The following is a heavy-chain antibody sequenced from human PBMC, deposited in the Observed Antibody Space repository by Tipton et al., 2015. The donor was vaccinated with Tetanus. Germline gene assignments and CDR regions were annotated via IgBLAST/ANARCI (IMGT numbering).Heavy chain of an antibody. CDR3: SRVSRRNLYFDL. V-gene: IGHV4-30-2*01. CDR2: VFRSGSA. Sequence: TLSLTCAVSGASISSIYSWSWIRQPPGKGLEWIGYVFRSGSADYNPSLKSRVNISLDRSENQISLMLTSVTAADTAVYFCSRVSRRNLYFDLLGPGAQVTVSS. J-gene: IGHJ4*02. CDR1: GASISSIYS.